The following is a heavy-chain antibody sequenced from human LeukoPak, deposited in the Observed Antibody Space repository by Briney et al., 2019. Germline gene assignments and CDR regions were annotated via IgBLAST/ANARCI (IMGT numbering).Heavy chain of an antibody. Sequence: RASVKVSCKASGYTFTSYDINWVRQTPGQGLEWMGWMNPNSGNTGYAQKFQGRVTMTRNTSISTAYMELSSLRSEDTAVYYCARGQEYSGSSDYWGQGTLVTVSS. CDR2: MNPNSGNT. V-gene: IGHV1-8*01. CDR1: GYTFTSYD. J-gene: IGHJ4*02. D-gene: IGHD1-26*01. CDR3: ARGQEYSGSSDY.